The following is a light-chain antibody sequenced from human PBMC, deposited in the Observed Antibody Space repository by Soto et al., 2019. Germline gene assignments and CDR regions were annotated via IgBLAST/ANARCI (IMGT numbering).Light chain of an antibody. CDR3: LLSYRGVGV. CDR2: DTN. V-gene: IGLV7-46*01. Sequence: QGVVTQEPSLTVSPGGTVTLTCGSNTGAVTTGHYPYWFQQKPGQAPRTLIYDTNNKHSWTPARFSGSLLGGKAALTLSGAQPEDEADYYCLLSYRGVGVFGGGTQLTVL. J-gene: IGLJ2*01. CDR1: TGAVTTGHY.